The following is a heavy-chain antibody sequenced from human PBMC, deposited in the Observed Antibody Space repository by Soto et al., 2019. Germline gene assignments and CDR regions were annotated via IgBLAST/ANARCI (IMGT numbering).Heavy chain of an antibody. CDR1: GFTFSNYA. CDR2: ISSSGDSP. V-gene: IGHV3-23*01. CDR3: ARNTIPLPHY. D-gene: IGHD1-1*01. Sequence: EVQLLESGGGLVQPGGSLRLSCAASGFTFSNYAMSWVSQAPGKGLEWVSAISSSGDSPYYADSVKGRFTVSRDNSKNTLYLQMNSLGVDDTDIYYSARNTIPLPHYWGQGTLVTVSS. J-gene: IGHJ4*02.